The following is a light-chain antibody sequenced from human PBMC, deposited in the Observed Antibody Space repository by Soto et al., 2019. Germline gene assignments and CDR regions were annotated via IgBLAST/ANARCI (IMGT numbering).Light chain of an antibody. Sequence: EIVLTQSPATLSLAPGERATLSCRASQSVRSYLAWYQQKPGQAPRLLIHDAFNRATGIPARFSGSGSGTDFTLTISSLEPEDFAVYYCQQRTKWPLTFGGGTKVEIK. V-gene: IGKV3-11*01. CDR3: QQRTKWPLT. CDR2: DAF. J-gene: IGKJ4*01. CDR1: QSVRSY.